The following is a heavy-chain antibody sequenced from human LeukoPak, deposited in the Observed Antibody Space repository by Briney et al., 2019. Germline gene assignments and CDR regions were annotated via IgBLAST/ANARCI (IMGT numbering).Heavy chain of an antibody. Sequence: SETLSLTCTVSGGSISSHYWSWIRQPPGKGLEWIGYIYYSGSTNYNPSLKSRVTISVDTSKNQFSLKLSSVTAADTAVYYCAGKEGAIAGSFDYWGQGTLVTVSS. CDR1: GGSISSHY. V-gene: IGHV4-59*11. D-gene: IGHD6-13*01. J-gene: IGHJ4*02. CDR3: AGKEGAIAGSFDY. CDR2: IYYSGST.